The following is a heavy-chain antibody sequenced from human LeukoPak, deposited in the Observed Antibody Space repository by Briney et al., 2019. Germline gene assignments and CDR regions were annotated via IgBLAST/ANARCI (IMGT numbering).Heavy chain of an antibody. Sequence: VASVKVSCKVSGYTLTELSMHWVRQAPGKGLEWMGGFDPEDGETIYAQKFQGRVTMIEDTSTDTAYMELSSLRSEDTAVYYCATTLVSISWGQGTLVTVSS. J-gene: IGHJ4*02. CDR1: GYTLTELS. D-gene: IGHD5/OR15-5a*01. CDR2: FDPEDGET. V-gene: IGHV1-24*01. CDR3: ATTLVSIS.